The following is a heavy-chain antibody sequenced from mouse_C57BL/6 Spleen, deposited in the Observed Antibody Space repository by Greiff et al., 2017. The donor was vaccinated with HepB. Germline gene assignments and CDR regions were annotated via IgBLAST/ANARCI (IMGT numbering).Heavy chain of an antibody. J-gene: IGHJ4*01. V-gene: IGHV5-4*01. D-gene: IGHD2-4*01. CDR3: ARDRGLGYYAMDY. CDR1: GFTFSSYA. Sequence: EVKLVESGGGLVKPGGSLKLSCAASGFTFSSYAMSWVRQTPEKRLEWVATISDGGSYTYYPDNVKGRFTISRDNAKNNLYLQMRHLKSEDTAMYYCARDRGLGYYAMDYWGQGTSVTVSS. CDR2: ISDGGSYT.